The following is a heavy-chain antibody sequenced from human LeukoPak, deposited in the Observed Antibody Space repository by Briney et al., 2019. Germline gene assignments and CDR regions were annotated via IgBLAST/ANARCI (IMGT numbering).Heavy chain of an antibody. Sequence: ASVKVSCKASGYTFTSYAMNWVRQAPGQGLEWMGWINTNTGNPTYAQGFTGRFVFSLDTSVSTAYLQISSLKAEDTAVYYCARDQWELLAYRLLYRPGYGGNLDYWGQGTLVTVSS. V-gene: IGHV7-4-1*02. CDR1: GYTFTSYA. CDR3: ARDQWELLAYRLLYRPGYGGNLDY. D-gene: IGHD1-26*01. J-gene: IGHJ4*02. CDR2: INTNTGNP.